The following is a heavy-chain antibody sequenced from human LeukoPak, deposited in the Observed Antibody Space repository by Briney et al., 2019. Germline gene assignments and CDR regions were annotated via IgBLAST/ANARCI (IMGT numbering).Heavy chain of an antibody. CDR3: ARDMTTVTRSLGY. CDR2: IYYSGST. D-gene: IGHD4-17*01. J-gene: IGHJ4*02. V-gene: IGHV4-59*01. Sequence: SETLSLTCTVSGASISNYYWSWIRQPPGKGLEWIGYIYYSGSTNYNPSLKSRVTISVDTSKNQFSLKLSSVTAADTAVYYCARDMTTVTRSLGYWGQGTLVTVSS. CDR1: GASISNYY.